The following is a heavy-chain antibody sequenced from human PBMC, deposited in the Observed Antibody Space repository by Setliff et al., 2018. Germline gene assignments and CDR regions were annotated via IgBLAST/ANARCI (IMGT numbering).Heavy chain of an antibody. D-gene: IGHD3-10*01. CDR2: INTNTGNP. J-gene: IGHJ6*03. CDR3: ARGSRFGTIVYRGDYYLDV. CDR1: GYTFTTYA. V-gene: IGHV7-4-1*02. Sequence: ASVKVSCKASGYTFTTYAISWMRQAPGQGLEWMGWINTNTGNPSYAQGFTGRFVFSLDTSVSTAYLQISSLEAEDTAIYYCARGSRFGTIVYRGDYYLDVWGKGTTVTVS.